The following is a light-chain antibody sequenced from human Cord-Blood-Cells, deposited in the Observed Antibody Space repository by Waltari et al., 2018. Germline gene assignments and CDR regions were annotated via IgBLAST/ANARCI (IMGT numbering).Light chain of an antibody. Sequence: SYELTQPPSVSVSPGRTASITCSGDKLGDKYACWYQQKPGQSPVLVIYQDSKRPPGIPERFSGANSGNTATLTISGTQAMDGSEYYCQAWDSSTVVFGGGTKLTVL. J-gene: IGLJ2*01. CDR1: KLGDKY. CDR2: QDS. V-gene: IGLV3-1*01. CDR3: QAWDSSTVV.